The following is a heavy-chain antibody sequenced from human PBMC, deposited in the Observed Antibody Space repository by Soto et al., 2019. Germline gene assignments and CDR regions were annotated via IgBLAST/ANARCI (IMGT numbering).Heavy chain of an antibody. Sequence: QVQLQESGPGLVKPSETLSLTCTVSGASISSFYWSWIRQSPGKGLEWIGYIYDNGDTHYNPSLESRVTSSVETSKNQLSLKLSAVTAADTVVYYCARETYYYGSGRIYAMDVWGQGTTVTVSS. V-gene: IGHV4-59*01. D-gene: IGHD3-10*01. CDR3: ARETYYYGSGRIYAMDV. CDR2: IYDNGDT. CDR1: GASISSFY. J-gene: IGHJ6*02.